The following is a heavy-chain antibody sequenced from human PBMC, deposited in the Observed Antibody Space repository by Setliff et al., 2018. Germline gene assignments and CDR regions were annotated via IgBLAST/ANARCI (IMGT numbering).Heavy chain of an antibody. CDR3: SRLARFCTKISCQRLLGDDY. CDR1: GYTFTDYG. V-gene: IGHV1-18*01. Sequence: ASVKVSCKASGYTFTDYGVTWVRQAPGQGLEWVGWISPYTGNAYYAPKFQGRVSLTTDTSTTTAYMDLRSLRPDDTAIYYCSRLARFCTKISCQRLLGDDYWGQGALVTVSS. J-gene: IGHJ4*02. CDR2: ISPYTGNA. D-gene: IGHD2-2*01.